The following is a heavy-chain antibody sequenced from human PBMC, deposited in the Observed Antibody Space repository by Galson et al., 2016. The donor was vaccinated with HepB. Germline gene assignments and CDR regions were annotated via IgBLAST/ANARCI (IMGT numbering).Heavy chain of an antibody. CDR3: ARDSEVVNLCDS. D-gene: IGHD2-21*01. CDR1: GDSVSSHSAA. V-gene: IGHV6-1*01. CDR2: TAYRSTWYN. J-gene: IGHJ5*01. Sequence: CAISGDSVSSHSAAWNWIRQSPSRGLEWLGRTAYRSTWYNDYAVSVKSRITINPDTSKNQFSLHLNSVTPEDTAVYFCARDSEVVNLCDSWGQGTLVTVSS.